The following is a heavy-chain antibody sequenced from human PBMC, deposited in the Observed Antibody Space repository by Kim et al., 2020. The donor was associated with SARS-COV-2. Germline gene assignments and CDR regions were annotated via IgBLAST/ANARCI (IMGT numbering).Heavy chain of an antibody. CDR3: ASLFSGLEWLLKDYGMDV. CDR2: ISSSSSTI. Sequence: GGSLRLSCAASGFTFSSYSMNWVRQAPGKGLEWVSYISSSSSTIYYADSVKGRFTISRDNAKNSLYLQMNSLRAEDTAVYYCASLFSGLEWLLKDYGMDVWGQGTTVTVSS. V-gene: IGHV3-48*04. CDR1: GFTFSSYS. J-gene: IGHJ6*02. D-gene: IGHD3-3*01.